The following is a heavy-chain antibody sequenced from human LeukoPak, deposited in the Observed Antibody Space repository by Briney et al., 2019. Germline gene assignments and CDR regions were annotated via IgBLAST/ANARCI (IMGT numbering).Heavy chain of an antibody. CDR1: GYSFSSYW. D-gene: IGHD2-2*01. J-gene: IGHJ6*02. CDR3: ARLIVVVPAAMVTYYYGMDV. CDR2: LYPGDSNT. Sequence: GESLKISCQGSGYSFSSYWIGWVRQMPGKGLEWMGILYPGDSNTRYSPSFQGQVTMSADKSISTAYLQRSSLKASDTAMYYCARLIVVVPAAMVTYYYGMDVWGQGTTVTVSS. V-gene: IGHV5-51*01.